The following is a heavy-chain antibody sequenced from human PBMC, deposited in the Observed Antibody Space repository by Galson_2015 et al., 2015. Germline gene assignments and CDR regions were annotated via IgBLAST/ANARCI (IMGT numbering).Heavy chain of an antibody. CDR3: TTGGPHWNYGG. V-gene: IGHV3-15*01. Sequence: SLRLSCAASGFTFSNAWMSWLRQAPGKGLEWAGRVKSKIDGGTTDYAAPVKDRFTISRDDPKNTLYLQMNSLKTEDTAVYYCTTGGPHWNYGGWGQGTLVTVSS. CDR1: GFTFSNAW. D-gene: IGHD1-7*01. J-gene: IGHJ4*02. CDR2: VKSKIDGGTT.